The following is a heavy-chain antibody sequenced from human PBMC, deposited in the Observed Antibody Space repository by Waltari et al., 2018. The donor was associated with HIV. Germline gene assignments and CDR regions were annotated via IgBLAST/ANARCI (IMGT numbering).Heavy chain of an antibody. Sequence: QVQLVESGGGVVQPGRSLRLSCAASGFTFSSYAMHWVRQAPGKGLEWVAVISYDGSNKYYADSVKGRFTISRDNSKNTLYLQMNSLRAEDTAVYYCARDPSAVAGTESYFDYWGQGTLVTVSS. CDR1: GFTFSSYA. V-gene: IGHV3-30*04. D-gene: IGHD6-19*01. CDR3: ARDPSAVAGTESYFDY. CDR2: ISYDGSNK. J-gene: IGHJ4*02.